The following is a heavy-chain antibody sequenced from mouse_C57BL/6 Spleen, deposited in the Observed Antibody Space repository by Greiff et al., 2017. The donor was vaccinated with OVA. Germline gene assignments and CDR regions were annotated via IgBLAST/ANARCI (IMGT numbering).Heavy chain of an antibody. D-gene: IGHD1-1*01. CDR1: GFTFSDAW. CDR3: TRYYGSSYETWFAY. CDR2: IRNKANNHAT. J-gene: IGHJ3*01. Sequence: EVMLVESGGGLVQPGGSMKLSCAASGFTFSDAWMDWVRQSPEQGLEWVAEIRNKANNHATYYAESVKGRFTISRDDSKSSVYLQMNSLRAEDTGIYYCTRYYGSSYETWFAYWGQGTLVTVSA. V-gene: IGHV6-6*01.